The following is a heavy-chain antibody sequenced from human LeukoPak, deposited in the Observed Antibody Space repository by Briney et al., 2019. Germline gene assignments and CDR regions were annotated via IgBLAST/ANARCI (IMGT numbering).Heavy chain of an antibody. Sequence: SGGSLRLSCSASGFTFSSYTMHWVRQAPGKGLEYVSTIWSNGARTYYADSVKGRFTISRDNSKNTLYLQMSSLRAEDTAVYYCVKAPGVGSSWSLLDYWGQGTLVTVSS. CDR2: IWSNGART. V-gene: IGHV3-64D*06. CDR1: GFTFSSYT. J-gene: IGHJ4*02. CDR3: VKAPGVGSSWSLLDY. D-gene: IGHD6-13*01.